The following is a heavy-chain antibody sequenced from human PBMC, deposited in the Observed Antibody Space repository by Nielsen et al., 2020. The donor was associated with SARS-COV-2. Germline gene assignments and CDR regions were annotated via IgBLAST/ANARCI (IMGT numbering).Heavy chain of an antibody. Sequence: GESLKISCAASGFTFSSYSMNWVRQAPGKGLEWVSSISSSSSYIYYADSVKGRFTISRDNAKNSLYLQMNSLRAEDTAVYYCARRIVAPNYFDYWGQGTLVTVSS. CDR2: ISSSSSYI. V-gene: IGHV3-21*01. CDR3: ARRIVAPNYFDY. J-gene: IGHJ4*02. CDR1: GFTFSSYS. D-gene: IGHD5-12*01.